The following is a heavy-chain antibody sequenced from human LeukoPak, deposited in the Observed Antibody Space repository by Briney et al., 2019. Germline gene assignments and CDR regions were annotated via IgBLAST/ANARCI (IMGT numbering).Heavy chain of an antibody. Sequence: GASVKVSCKASGYTFTGYYMHWVRQAPGQGLEWMGRINPNSGGTNYAQKFQGRVTMTRDTSVSTAYMEMSRLRSDDTAVYYCARDLSFYCSSTTRPFAFDIWGQGTMVTVSS. CDR2: INPNSGGT. CDR3: ARDLSFYCSSTTRPFAFDI. V-gene: IGHV1-2*06. J-gene: IGHJ3*02. D-gene: IGHD2-2*01. CDR1: GYTFTGYY.